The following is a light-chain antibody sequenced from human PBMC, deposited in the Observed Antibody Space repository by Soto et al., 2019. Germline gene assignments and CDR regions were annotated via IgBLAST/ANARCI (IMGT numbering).Light chain of an antibody. CDR2: DVS. CDR3: SSYTSSSTLYV. CDR1: SSDVGGYNY. V-gene: IGLV2-14*01. Sequence: QSALTQPASVSGSPGQSITISCTGTSSDVGGYNYVSWYQQRPGKAPKLMIYDVSNRPSGVSNRFSGSKSGNTASLTISGLQAEDEADYYCSSYTSSSTLYVFGTGAKVTVL. J-gene: IGLJ1*01.